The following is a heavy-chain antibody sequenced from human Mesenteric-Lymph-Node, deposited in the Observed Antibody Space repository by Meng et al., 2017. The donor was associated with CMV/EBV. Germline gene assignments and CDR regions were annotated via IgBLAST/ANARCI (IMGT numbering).Heavy chain of an antibody. J-gene: IGHJ4*02. CDR3: ARQRGGYCSGTDCYSLQATLDY. V-gene: IGHV3-66*04. D-gene: IGHD2-2*01. CDR2: IYSGGST. Sequence: GESLKISCAASGFTVSSNYMSWVRQAPGKGLEWVSVIYSGGSTYYADSVKGRFTISRDNSNNSLYLQMNSLRAEDTAVYYCARQRGGYCSGTDCYSLQATLDYWGQGTLVTVSS. CDR1: GFTVSSNY.